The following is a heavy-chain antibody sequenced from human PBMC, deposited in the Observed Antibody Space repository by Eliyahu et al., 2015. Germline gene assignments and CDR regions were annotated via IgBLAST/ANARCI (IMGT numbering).Heavy chain of an antibody. Sequence: QLVESGGGSVQPGGSLRLXSCAXXTLPLTNYAMTXVRQAPGKGLEWVSAISXSGATTYYADSVKGRFTISRDNSKNTLYLQMHTLRVEDTAVYYCARDQGPGAWELFDYWGQGTLVTVSS. CDR2: ISXSGATT. J-gene: IGHJ4*02. CDR3: ARDQGPGAWELFDY. V-gene: IGHV3-23*04. CDR1: TLPLTNYA. D-gene: IGHD1-7*01.